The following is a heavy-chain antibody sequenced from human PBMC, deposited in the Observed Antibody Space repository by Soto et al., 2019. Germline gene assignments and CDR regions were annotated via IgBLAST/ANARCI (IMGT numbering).Heavy chain of an antibody. CDR2: IIPIFGTA. CDR1: GGTFSSYA. CDR3: ARATAYCSSTSCEGYGMDV. V-gene: IGHV1-69*13. Sequence: SVKVSCKASGGTFSSYAISWVRQAPGQGLEWMGGIIPIFGTANYAQKFQGRVTITADESTSTAYMELSSLRSEDTAVYYCARATAYCSSTSCEGYGMDVWGQGTTVPVSS. D-gene: IGHD2-2*01. J-gene: IGHJ6*02.